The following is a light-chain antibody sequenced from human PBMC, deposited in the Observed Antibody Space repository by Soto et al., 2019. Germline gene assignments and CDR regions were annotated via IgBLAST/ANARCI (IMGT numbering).Light chain of an antibody. CDR2: AAS. CDR3: LQHNTYPWT. CDR1: QDISNY. V-gene: IGKV1-17*03. Sequence: PRARCPFEMTASPAARTAITCRASQDISNYLGWYQQKPGKPPKRLIYAASSLQSGVPSRFSGSGSGTEFTLTISSLQPEDFATYHCLQHNTYPWTFGQGTKVDIK. J-gene: IGKJ1*01.